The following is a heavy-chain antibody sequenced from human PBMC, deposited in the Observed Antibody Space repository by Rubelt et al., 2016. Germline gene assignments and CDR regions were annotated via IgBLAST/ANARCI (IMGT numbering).Heavy chain of an antibody. Sequence: SSYGMHWVRQAPGKGLEWVAVISYDGSNKYYADSVKGRFTISRDNSKNTLYLQMNSLRAEDTAVYSCTFCSGISCHRPTVGDHAFDVWGQGTMVTVSS. CDR2: ISYDGSNK. J-gene: IGHJ3*01. D-gene: IGHD3-3*01. V-gene: IGHV3-30*03. CDR3: TFCSGISCHRPTVGDHAFDV. CDR1: SSYG.